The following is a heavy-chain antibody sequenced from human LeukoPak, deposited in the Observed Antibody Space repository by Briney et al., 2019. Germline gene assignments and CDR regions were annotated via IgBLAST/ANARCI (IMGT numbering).Heavy chain of an antibody. J-gene: IGHJ3*02. Sequence: GESLKISCKGSGYSFTSYWIGWVRQMPGKGLEWMGIIYPGDSDTRYSPSFQGQVTISADKSISTAYLQWSSLKASDTAMYYCARLYVWGSYRSNPVAFDIWGQGTMVTVSS. CDR3: ARLYVWGSYRSNPVAFDI. CDR2: IYPGDSDT. V-gene: IGHV5-51*01. CDR1: GYSFTSYW. D-gene: IGHD3-16*02.